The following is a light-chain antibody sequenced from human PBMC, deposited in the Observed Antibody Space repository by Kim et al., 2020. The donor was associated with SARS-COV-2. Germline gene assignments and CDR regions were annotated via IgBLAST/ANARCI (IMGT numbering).Light chain of an antibody. Sequence: DIQMTQSPSSLSASVGDRVTITCRASQDISNYLAWFQLKPGKAPKLLIYAASALQPGVPSRFSGSGSGTDFTLTVTSLQPEDVPTYYCQLCDSAPWTSGAGTKVDIK. J-gene: IGKJ1*01. CDR2: AAS. V-gene: IGKV1-27*01. CDR1: QDISNY. CDR3: QLCDSAPWT.